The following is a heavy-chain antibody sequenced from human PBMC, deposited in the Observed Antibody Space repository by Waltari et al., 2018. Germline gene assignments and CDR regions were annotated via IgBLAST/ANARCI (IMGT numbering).Heavy chain of an antibody. Sequence: QVQLQESGPGLVQPSQTLSLTCTVSGASIGRGGYFWSWIRQLPGKGLEWIGYIYYTGSSFYNPSLRSRVTISVDTSNNQFSLKLRSVTAADTAMYYCARGVGSLYSWFDPWGQGALVTVSS. D-gene: IGHD2-15*01. V-gene: IGHV4-31*03. J-gene: IGHJ5*02. CDR3: ARGVGSLYSWFDP. CDR2: IYYTGSS. CDR1: GASIGRGGYF.